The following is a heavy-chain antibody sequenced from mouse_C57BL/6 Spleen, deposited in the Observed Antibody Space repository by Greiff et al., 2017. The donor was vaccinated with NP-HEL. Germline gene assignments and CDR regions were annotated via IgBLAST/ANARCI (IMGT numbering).Heavy chain of an antibody. J-gene: IGHJ3*01. V-gene: IGHV3-6*01. Sequence: EVQLQQSGPGLVKPSQSLSLTCSVTGYSITSGYYWNWIRQFPGNKLEWMGYISYDGSNNYNPSLKNRISITRDTSKNQFFLKLNSVTTEDTATYYCARAPYDYDGAWFAYWGQGTLVTVSA. D-gene: IGHD2-4*01. CDR3: ARAPYDYDGAWFAY. CDR2: ISYDGSN. CDR1: GYSITSGYY.